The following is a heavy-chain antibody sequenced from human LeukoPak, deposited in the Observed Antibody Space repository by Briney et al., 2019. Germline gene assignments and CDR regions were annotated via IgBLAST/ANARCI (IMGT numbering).Heavy chain of an antibody. CDR2: INHSGST. D-gene: IGHD2-15*01. CDR1: GGSFSGYY. Sequence: SETLSLTCAVYGGSFSGYYWSWIRQPPGKGLEWIGEINHSGSTNYNPSLKSRVTISVDTSKNQFSLKLSSVTAADTAVYYCARGAIVTATLMFDSWGPGTLVTVSS. CDR3: ARGAIVTATLMFDS. J-gene: IGHJ4*02. V-gene: IGHV4-34*01.